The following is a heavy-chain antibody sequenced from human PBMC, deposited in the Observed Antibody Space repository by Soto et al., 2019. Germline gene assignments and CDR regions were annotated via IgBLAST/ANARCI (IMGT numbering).Heavy chain of an antibody. Sequence: GGSLRLSCATSGFTFSKAWVGWVRQAPGKGLEWVGRIMSKSDGGKTDYAAPVKGRFTISRDDSKSTLYLQMNSLKTEDTGFYYCYKDSGMSPYSFDYWGQGALVTVSS. D-gene: IGHD1-26*01. V-gene: IGHV3-15*01. CDR2: IMSKSDGGKT. CDR1: GFTFSKAW. J-gene: IGHJ4*02. CDR3: YKDSGMSPYSFDY.